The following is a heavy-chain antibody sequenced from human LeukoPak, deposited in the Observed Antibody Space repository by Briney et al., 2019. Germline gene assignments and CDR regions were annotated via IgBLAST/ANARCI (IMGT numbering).Heavy chain of an antibody. J-gene: IGHJ3*02. CDR1: GFTFSSYE. CDR3: AKEVTPDRSGFDAFDI. Sequence: PGGSLRLSCAAFGFTFSSYEMDWVRQAPGKGLEWVSYISSSGSTIYYADSVKGRFTISRDNAKNSLYLQMNSLRAEDTAVYYCAKEVTPDRSGFDAFDIWGQGTMVTVSS. D-gene: IGHD3-22*01. V-gene: IGHV3-48*03. CDR2: ISSSGSTI.